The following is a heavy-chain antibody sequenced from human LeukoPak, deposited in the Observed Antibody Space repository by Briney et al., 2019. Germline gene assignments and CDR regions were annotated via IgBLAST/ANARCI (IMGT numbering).Heavy chain of an antibody. J-gene: IGHJ6*03. D-gene: IGHD1-26*01. CDR3: ARAPYSYRGADYYYYYMDV. V-gene: IGHV4-61*02. Sequence: PSETLSLTCTVSGGSISSGSYYWSWIRQPAGKGLEWIGRIYTSGSTNYNPSLKSRVTISVDTSKNQFSLKLSSVTAADTAVYYCARAPYSYRGADYYYYYMDVWGKGTTVTISS. CDR2: IYTSGST. CDR1: GGSISSGSYY.